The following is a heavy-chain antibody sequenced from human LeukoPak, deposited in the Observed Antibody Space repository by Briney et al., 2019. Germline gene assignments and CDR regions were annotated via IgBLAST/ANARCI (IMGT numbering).Heavy chain of an antibody. D-gene: IGHD2-2*01. J-gene: IGHJ5*02. V-gene: IGHV3-21*01. CDR3: AKDGASCCYLWFDP. CDR1: GFTFSSYS. CDR2: ISSSSSYI. Sequence: PGGSLRLSCAASGFTFSSYSMNWVRQAPGKGLEWVSSISSSSSYIYYADSVKGRYTISRDNAKNSLYLQMNSLRAEDTAVYYCAKDGASCCYLWFDPWGQGTLVTVSS.